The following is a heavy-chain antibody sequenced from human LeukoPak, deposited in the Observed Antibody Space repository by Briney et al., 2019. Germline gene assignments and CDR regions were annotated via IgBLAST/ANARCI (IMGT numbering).Heavy chain of an antibody. CDR2: ISSSSSTI. CDR3: ASRIATAGSVDY. J-gene: IGHJ4*02. V-gene: IGHV3-48*01. Sequence: GGSLRLSCAASGFTFSSYSMNWVRQAPGKGLEWVSYISSSSSTIYYADSVKGRFTISRDNSKNTLHLQMNTLRAEDTAVYYCASRIATAGSVDYWGQGTLVTVSS. D-gene: IGHD6-13*01. CDR1: GFTFSSYS.